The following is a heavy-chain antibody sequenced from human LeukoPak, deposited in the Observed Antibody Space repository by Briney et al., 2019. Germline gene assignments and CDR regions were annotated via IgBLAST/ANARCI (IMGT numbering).Heavy chain of an antibody. CDR1: GFTFSSYA. V-gene: IGHV3-23*01. J-gene: IGHJ4*01. Sequence: PGGSLRLSCAASGFTFSSYAMSWVRQAPGKGLEWVSTIRGSGGSTYYANSVKGRFTISRDNSKSTLYLQMNSLRAEDTAVYYCAKQGSAYDSSDYRDYWGHGTLVTVSS. CDR3: AKQGSAYDSSDYRDY. CDR2: IRGSGGST. D-gene: IGHD3-22*01.